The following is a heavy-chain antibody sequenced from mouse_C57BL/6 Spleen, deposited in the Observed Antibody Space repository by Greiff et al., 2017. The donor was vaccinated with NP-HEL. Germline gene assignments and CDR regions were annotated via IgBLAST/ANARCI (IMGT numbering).Heavy chain of an antibody. CDR2: ISSGSSTI. V-gene: IGHV5-17*01. CDR1: GFTFSDYG. Sequence: EVKLMESGGGLVKPGGSLKLSCAASGFTFSDYGMHWVRQAPEKGLEWVAYISSGSSTIYYADTVKGRFTISRDNAKNTLFLQMTSLRSEDTAMYYCARDGTTVVEYFDVWGTGTTVTVSS. J-gene: IGHJ1*03. CDR3: ARDGTTVVEYFDV. D-gene: IGHD1-1*01.